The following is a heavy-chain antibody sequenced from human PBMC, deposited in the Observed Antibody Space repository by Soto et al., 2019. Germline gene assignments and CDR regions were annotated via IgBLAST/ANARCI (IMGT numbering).Heavy chain of an antibody. CDR2: INGGTGQT. Sequence: GDSVKVSFKGSGCTFRTHSMHWVRQAPGQSLEWMGWINGGTGQTKHSHRFQGRVTITRDTSASTAYMELSSLRSEDTAVYYCARGKGMEENYYYYGLDIWGQGTTVTVSS. CDR3: ARGKGMEENYYYYGLDI. CDR1: GCTFRTHS. V-gene: IGHV1-3*01. J-gene: IGHJ6*02. D-gene: IGHD1-1*01.